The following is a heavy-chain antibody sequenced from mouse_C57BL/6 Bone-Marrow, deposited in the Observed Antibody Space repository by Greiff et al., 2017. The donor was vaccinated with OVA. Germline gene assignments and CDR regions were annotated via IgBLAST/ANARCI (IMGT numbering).Heavy chain of an antibody. J-gene: IGHJ2*01. CDR3: ARREGYDYPDY. CDR2: IYPSDSET. CDR1: GYTFTSYW. V-gene: IGHV1-61*01. Sequence: QVQLQQPGAELVRPGSSVKLSCKASGYTFTSYWMDWVKQRPGQGLEWIGNIYPSDSETHYNQKFKDKATLTVDKSSSTAYMQLSSLTSEDSAVYYCARREGYDYPDYWGQGTTLTVSS. D-gene: IGHD2-4*01.